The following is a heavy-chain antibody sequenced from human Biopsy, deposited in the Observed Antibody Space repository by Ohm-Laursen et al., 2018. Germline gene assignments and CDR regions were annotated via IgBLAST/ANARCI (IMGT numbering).Heavy chain of an antibody. J-gene: IGHJ6*02. CDR2: ISSSGVQ. CDR1: GFTFSQYW. Sequence: SLRLSCSASGFTFSQYWMTWVRQAPGKGLEWASFISSSGVQYHADSVKGRFTISRDNSKNTLYLQMNSLRAEDTAVYYCVRASIFGVATSGFYYYGMDVWGQGTTVTVSS. V-gene: IGHV3-66*01. D-gene: IGHD3-3*01. CDR3: VRASIFGVATSGFYYYGMDV.